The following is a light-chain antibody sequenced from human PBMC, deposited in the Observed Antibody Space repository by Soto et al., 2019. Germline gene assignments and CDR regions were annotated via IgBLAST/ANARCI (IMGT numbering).Light chain of an antibody. CDR2: AVS. J-gene: IGLJ2*01. Sequence: QSALAQPASVSGSPGQSITISGTGTSSDVGGYNYVSWYQQHPGKAPKLIIFAVSDRPSGISNRFAGSKSGNMDSLTISGLQSEDEADYFCSSYTSTSALVFGGGTKVPVL. CDR3: SSYTSTSALV. V-gene: IGLV2-14*01. CDR1: SSDVGGYNY.